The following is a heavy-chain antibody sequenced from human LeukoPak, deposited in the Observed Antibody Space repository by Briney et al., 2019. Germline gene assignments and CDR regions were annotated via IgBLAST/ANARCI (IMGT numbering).Heavy chain of an antibody. D-gene: IGHD6-19*01. V-gene: IGHV3-30*03. CDR2: ISYDGSNK. CDR1: GFTFSSYG. J-gene: IGHJ6*03. CDR3: AASGYSSGWLIYYYYYMDV. Sequence: GGSLRLSCAASGFTFSSYGMHWVRQAPGKGLEWVAVISYDGSNKYYADSVKGRFTISRDNAKNSLYLQMNSLRAEDTAVYYCAASGYSSGWLIYYYYYMDVWGKGTTVTVSS.